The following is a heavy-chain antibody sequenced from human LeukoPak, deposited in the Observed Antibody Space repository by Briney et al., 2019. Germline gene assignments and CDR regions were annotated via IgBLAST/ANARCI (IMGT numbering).Heavy chain of an antibody. J-gene: IGHJ5*02. CDR1: GYTFTSYG. V-gene: IGHV1-18*01. CDR3: ARAPITMKADLRFDP. CDR2: ISAYNGNT. D-gene: IGHD3-22*01. Sequence: ASVKVSCKASGYTFTSYGVSWVRQAPGQGLEWMGWISAYNGNTNYAQKLQGRVTMTTDTSTSTAYMELRSLRSDDTAVYYCARAPITMKADLRFDPWGQGTLVTVSS.